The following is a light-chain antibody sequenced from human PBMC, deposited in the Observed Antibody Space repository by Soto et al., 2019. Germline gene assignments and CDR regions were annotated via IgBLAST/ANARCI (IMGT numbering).Light chain of an antibody. V-gene: IGKV3-15*01. CDR2: SSS. J-gene: IGKJ4*01. Sequence: EIVMTQYPATLSVSPGERATLPCRASQTVSNNLAWYQQKPGQAPRLLFYSSSTRATGVPARFSGSRSGTDFTLTISSLQSEDFAVYYCQQYNSWPLTFGGGTKVETK. CDR1: QTVSNN. CDR3: QQYNSWPLT.